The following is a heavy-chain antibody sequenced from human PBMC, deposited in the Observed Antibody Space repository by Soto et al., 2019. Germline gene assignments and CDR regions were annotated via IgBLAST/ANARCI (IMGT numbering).Heavy chain of an antibody. V-gene: IGHV1-3*01. Sequence: ASVKVSCKASGYTFTSYAMHWVRQAPGQRLEWMGWINAGNGNTKYSQKFQGRVTITRDTSASTAYMELSSLRSEGTAVYYCATTPPYYYVSGIYLSPLGYGGKGPLVTV. CDR3: ATTPPYYYVSGIYLSPLGY. D-gene: IGHD3-10*01. CDR1: GYTFTSYA. CDR2: INAGNGNT. J-gene: IGHJ4*02.